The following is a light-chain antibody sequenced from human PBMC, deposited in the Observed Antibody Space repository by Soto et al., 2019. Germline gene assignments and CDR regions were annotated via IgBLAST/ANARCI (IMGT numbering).Light chain of an antibody. CDR1: SSDVGSYNL. Sequence: QSALTQPASVSGSPGQSITISCTGTSSDVGSYNLVSWYQQHPGKAPKLMIYEGSKRPSGVSNRFSGSKSGKTASLTISGLQAEDEADYYCCSYAGSSTSVVFGGGTNLTVL. J-gene: IGLJ2*01. CDR2: EGS. V-gene: IGLV2-23*01. CDR3: CSYAGSSTSVV.